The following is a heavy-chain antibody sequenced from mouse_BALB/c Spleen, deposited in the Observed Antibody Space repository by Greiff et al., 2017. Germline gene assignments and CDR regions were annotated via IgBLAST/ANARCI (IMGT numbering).Heavy chain of an antibody. Sequence: EVQLQQSGPGLVKPSQSLSLTCTVTGYSITSDYAWNWIRQFPGNKLEWMGYISYSGSTSYNPSLKSRISITRDTSKNQFFLQLNSVTTEDTATYYCASTVVAPFAYWGQGTLVTVSA. CDR2: ISYSGST. CDR3: ASTVVAPFAY. D-gene: IGHD1-1*01. V-gene: IGHV3-2*02. J-gene: IGHJ3*01. CDR1: GYSITSDYA.